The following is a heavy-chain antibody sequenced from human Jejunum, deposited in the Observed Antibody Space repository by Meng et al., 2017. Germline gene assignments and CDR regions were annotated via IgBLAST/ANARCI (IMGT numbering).Heavy chain of an antibody. Sequence: QVQLQEAGPGLLTPSGTLSLTCGVSGGSISSSDWWSWVRQPPGKGLEWIGEIRHSGSTNYNPSLKSRVTISVDKSKNQFSLKLSSVTAADTAVYYCAREWSGSFRHFDYWGQGTLVTVSS. CDR1: GGSISSSDW. J-gene: IGHJ4*02. CDR2: IRHSGST. V-gene: IGHV4-4*02. D-gene: IGHD3-16*02. CDR3: AREWSGSFRHFDY.